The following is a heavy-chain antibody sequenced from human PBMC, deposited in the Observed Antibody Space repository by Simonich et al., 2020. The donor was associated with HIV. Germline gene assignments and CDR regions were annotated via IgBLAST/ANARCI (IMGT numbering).Heavy chain of an antibody. CDR2: IIPSFGTA. J-gene: IGHJ2*01. Sequence: QVQLVQSGAEVRKPGSSVKVSCKASGGTFSSYAISWVRQAPGQGLEWMGGIIPSFGTATDYAQKFPGRVTITADKSTSIAYMELTSLRSEDTAVYYCARDRRSMTTVAYSWYFDLWGRGTLVTVSS. V-gene: IGHV1-69*13. CDR1: GGTFSSYA. CDR3: ARDRRSMTTVAYSWYFDL. D-gene: IGHD4-17*01.